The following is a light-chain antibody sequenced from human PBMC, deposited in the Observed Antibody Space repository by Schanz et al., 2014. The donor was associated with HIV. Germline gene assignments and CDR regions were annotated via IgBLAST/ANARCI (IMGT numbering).Light chain of an antibody. V-gene: IGLV1-47*02. Sequence: QSVLTQPPSASGTPGQRVTISCSGSSSNIGSNSVHWYQHLPGMAPKLLIYSNDQRPSGVPDRISGSKSGTSASLAISGLRSEDEADYYCAAWDDSLSGPVFGGGTKLTVL. CDR1: SSNIGSNS. J-gene: IGLJ3*02. CDR2: SND. CDR3: AAWDDSLSGPV.